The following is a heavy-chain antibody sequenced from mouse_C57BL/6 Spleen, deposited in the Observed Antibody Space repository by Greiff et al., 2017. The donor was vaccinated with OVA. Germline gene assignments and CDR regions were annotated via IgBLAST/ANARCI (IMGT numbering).Heavy chain of an antibody. CDR1: GYAFSSSW. CDR2: IYPGDGDT. V-gene: IGHV1-82*01. Sequence: VQLQQSGPELVKPGASVKISCKASGYAFSSSWMNWVKQRPGKGLEWIGRIYPGDGDTNYNGKFKGKATLTADKSSSTAYMQLSSLTSEDSAVYFCARFPYDYDFDYWGQGTTLTVSS. J-gene: IGHJ2*01. CDR3: ARFPYDYDFDY. D-gene: IGHD2-4*01.